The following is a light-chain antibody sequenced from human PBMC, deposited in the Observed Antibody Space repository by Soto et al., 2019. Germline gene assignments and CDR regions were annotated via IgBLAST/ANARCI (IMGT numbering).Light chain of an antibody. V-gene: IGKV3-15*01. CDR1: QSVSSN. Sequence: EIVMTQSPATLSVSPGERATLSCRASQSVSSNLAWYQQKPGQAPWLLIYGASTRATGIPARFSGSGSGTEFILTIISLQSEDSAVYYCQQYSNWPAWTFGQGTKVDIK. CDR3: QQYSNWPAWT. J-gene: IGKJ1*01. CDR2: GAS.